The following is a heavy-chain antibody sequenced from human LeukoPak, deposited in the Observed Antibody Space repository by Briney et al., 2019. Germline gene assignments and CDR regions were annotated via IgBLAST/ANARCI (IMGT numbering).Heavy chain of an antibody. CDR2: INPNSGGT. V-gene: IGHV1-2*02. CDR1: GYTFTGYY. D-gene: IGHD2-21*02. J-gene: IGHJ4*02. Sequence: ASVKVSCKASGYTFTGYYMHWVRQAPGQGLEWMGWINPNSGGTNYAQQFQGRVTMTRDTSISTAYMELSRLRADDTDVYYCARDRGYCGGDCTRVGFDYWGQGTLVTVSS. CDR3: ARDRGYCGGDCTRVGFDY.